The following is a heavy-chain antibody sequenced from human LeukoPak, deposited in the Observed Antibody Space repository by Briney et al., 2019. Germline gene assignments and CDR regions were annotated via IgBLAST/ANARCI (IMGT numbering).Heavy chain of an antibody. CDR3: ARDRGYCSSFQFDY. CDR1: GLTVSSNY. J-gene: IGHJ4*02. D-gene: IGHD6-6*01. Sequence: GWSLRRDCASSGLTVSSNYMSWVRHAPGKGLEWGSVIYSGGSTCYADSVKGRFTISRHNSKNTLYLQMNSLRAEDTAVYYCARDRGYCSSFQFDYWGQGTLVTVSS. CDR2: IYSGGST. V-gene: IGHV3-53*04.